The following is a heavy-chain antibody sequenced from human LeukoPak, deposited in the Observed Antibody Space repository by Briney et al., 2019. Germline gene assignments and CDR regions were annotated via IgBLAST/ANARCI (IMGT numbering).Heavy chain of an antibody. CDR2: ISSNGNRA. V-gene: IGHV3-64D*08. Sequence: GGSLRLSCAGSGLTFSTYAMHWVRQAPGKGLEYVSAISSNGNRAYYADSVKGRFTISRDNSKNTLYLQMSSLRAEDTAVYYCVKGSGSGWYGYWGQGTLVTVSS. J-gene: IGHJ4*02. D-gene: IGHD6-19*01. CDR1: GLTFSTYA. CDR3: VKGSGSGWYGY.